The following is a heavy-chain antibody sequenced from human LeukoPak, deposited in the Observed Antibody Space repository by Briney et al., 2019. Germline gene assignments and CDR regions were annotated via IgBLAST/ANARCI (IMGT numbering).Heavy chain of an antibody. CDR2: IFYSGST. Sequence: SETLSLTCTVSGDSISSYYWTWIRQPPGKGLEWIGYIFYSGSTTYNPSLKSRVTMSVDTSKNQFSLKLSSVTAADTAVYYCARDGIHYDSSGYDYWGQGTLVTVSS. CDR1: GDSISSYY. CDR3: ARDGIHYDSSGYDY. J-gene: IGHJ4*02. V-gene: IGHV4-59*01. D-gene: IGHD3-22*01.